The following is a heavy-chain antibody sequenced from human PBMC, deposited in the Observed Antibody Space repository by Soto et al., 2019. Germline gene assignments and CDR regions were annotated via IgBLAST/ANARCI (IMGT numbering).Heavy chain of an antibody. CDR1: GFTFSSYA. D-gene: IGHD3-9*01. J-gene: IGHJ4*02. V-gene: IGHV3-23*01. CDR3: AKAAPYYDILSGYYNVRRGLHFDY. Sequence: GGSLRLSCAASGFTFSSYAMSWVRQAPGKGLEWVSAISGSGGSTYYADSVKGRFTISRDNSKNTLYLQMNSLRAEDTAVYYCAKAAPYYDILSGYYNVRRGLHFDYWGQGTLVTVSS. CDR2: ISGSGGST.